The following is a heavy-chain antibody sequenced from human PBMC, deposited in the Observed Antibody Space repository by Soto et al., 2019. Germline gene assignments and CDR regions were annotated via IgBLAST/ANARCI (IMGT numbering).Heavy chain of an antibody. V-gene: IGHV4-31*03. CDR2: IYYSGST. Sequence: PSETLSLTCTVSGGSISSGGYYWSWIRQHPGKGLEWIGYIYYSGSTYYNPSLKSRVTISVDTSKNQFSLKLSSVTAADTAVYYCAREGYYYYYYMDVWGKGTTVTVSS. CDR3: AREGYYYYYYMDV. CDR1: GGSISSGGYY. J-gene: IGHJ6*03.